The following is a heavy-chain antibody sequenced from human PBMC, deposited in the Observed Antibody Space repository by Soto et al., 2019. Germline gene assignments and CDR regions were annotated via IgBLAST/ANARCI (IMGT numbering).Heavy chain of an antibody. CDR3: ARSPSMVRGVIMDY. J-gene: IGHJ4*02. CDR1: GGSLSSYY. CDR2: IYYSGST. D-gene: IGHD3-10*01. V-gene: IGHV4-59*08. Sequence: SETLSLTCTVSGGSLSSYYWNWIRQPPGKGLEWIGYIYYSGSTNYNPSFKSRVTISVDTSKNQFSLELSSMTAADAAVYYCARSPSMVRGVIMDYWGQGTLVTVSS.